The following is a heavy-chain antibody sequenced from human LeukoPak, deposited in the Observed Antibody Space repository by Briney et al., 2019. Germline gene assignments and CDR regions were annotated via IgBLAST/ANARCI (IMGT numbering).Heavy chain of an antibody. V-gene: IGHV4-30-2*01. CDR2: IYHSGST. J-gene: IGHJ3*02. D-gene: IGHD3-10*01. Sequence: PSQTLSLTCAVSGGSISSGGSSWSWIRQPPGKGLEWIGYIYHSGSTYYNPSLKGRVTISVDRSKNQFSLKLSSVTAADTAVYYCARGQITMVRGVIITHDAFDIWGQGTMVTVSS. CDR3: ARGQITMVRGVIITHDAFDI. CDR1: GGSISSGGSS.